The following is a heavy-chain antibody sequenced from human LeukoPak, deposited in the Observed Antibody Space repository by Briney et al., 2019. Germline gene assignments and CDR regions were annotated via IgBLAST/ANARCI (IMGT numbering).Heavy chain of an antibody. CDR1: GGSISSYY. J-gene: IGHJ3*02. CDR2: IYYSGST. D-gene: IGHD2-21*01. Sequence: SETLSLTCTVSGGSISSYYWSWIRQPPGKGLEWIGYIYYSGSTNYNPSLKSRVTISVDTSKNQFSLKLSSVTAADTAVYYCARDAHGGDIDAFDIWGQGTMVTVSS. V-gene: IGHV4-59*01. CDR3: ARDAHGGDIDAFDI.